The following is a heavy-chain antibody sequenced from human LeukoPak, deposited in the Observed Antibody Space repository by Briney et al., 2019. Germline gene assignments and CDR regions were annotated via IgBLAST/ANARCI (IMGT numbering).Heavy chain of an antibody. Sequence: GGSLRLSCAASGFTFSSYWMSWVRQAPGKGLEWVANIKQDGSEKYYVDSVKGRFTISRENAKHSLYLEMNSLRAEDTAVYYCARDRSMPYYMDVWGKGTTVTVSS. D-gene: IGHD2/OR15-2a*01. J-gene: IGHJ6*03. CDR3: ARDRSMPYYMDV. V-gene: IGHV3-7*01. CDR2: IKQDGSEK. CDR1: GFTFSSYW.